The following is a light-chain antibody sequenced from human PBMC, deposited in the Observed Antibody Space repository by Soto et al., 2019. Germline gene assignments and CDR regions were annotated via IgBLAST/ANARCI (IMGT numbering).Light chain of an antibody. CDR2: DVS. V-gene: IGLV2-14*03. CDR1: SSDVGGYNF. CDR3: TSYTSSFTYV. Sequence: QSALTQPASVSGSPGQSITISCTGTSSDVGGYNFVSWYQHHPGKAPKLIIYDVSNRPSGVSNRFSGSKSGNTASLTISGLQAEDEADYYCTSYTSSFTYVFRTGTKVTVL. J-gene: IGLJ1*01.